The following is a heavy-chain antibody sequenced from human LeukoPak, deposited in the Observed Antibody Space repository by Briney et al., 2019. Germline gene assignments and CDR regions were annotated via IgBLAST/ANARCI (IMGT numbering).Heavy chain of an antibody. V-gene: IGHV3-30*18. D-gene: IGHD1-14*01. CDR1: GFTFSSYG. CDR2: ISYDGSNK. Sequence: PGGSLRLSCAASGFTFSSYGMHWVRQAPGKGLKWVAVISYDGSNKYYADSVKGRFTISRDNSKNTLYLQMNSLRAEDTAVYYCAKLTTGFDYWGQGTLVTVSS. J-gene: IGHJ4*02. CDR3: AKLTTGFDY.